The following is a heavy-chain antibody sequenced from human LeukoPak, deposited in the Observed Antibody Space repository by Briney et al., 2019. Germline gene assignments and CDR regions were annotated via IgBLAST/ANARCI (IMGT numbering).Heavy chain of an antibody. CDR3: ARMSSTIFGVVITDYYYYGMDV. V-gene: IGHV1-8*01. J-gene: IGHJ6*02. CDR2: MNPNSGNT. D-gene: IGHD3-3*01. CDR1: GYTFTSYD. Sequence: ASVKVSCKASGYTFTSYDINWVRQATGQGLEGMGWMNPNSGNTGYAQKFQGRVTMTRNTSISTAYMELSSLRSEDTAVYYCARMSSTIFGVVITDYYYYGMDVWGQGTTVTVSS.